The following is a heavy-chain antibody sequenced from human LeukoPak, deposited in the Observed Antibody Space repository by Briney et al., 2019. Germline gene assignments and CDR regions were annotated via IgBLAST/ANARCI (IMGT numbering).Heavy chain of an antibody. Sequence: ASVKVSCKASGYTFTSYDINWVRQATGQGLEWMGWMNPNSGNTGYAQKFQGRVTMTRDTSISTAYMELSRLRSDDTAVYYCARDLSGGWFGSPYYMDVWGKGTTVTISS. D-gene: IGHD3-10*01. CDR3: ARDLSGGWFGSPYYMDV. CDR1: GYTFTSYD. CDR2: MNPNSGNT. V-gene: IGHV1-8*01. J-gene: IGHJ6*03.